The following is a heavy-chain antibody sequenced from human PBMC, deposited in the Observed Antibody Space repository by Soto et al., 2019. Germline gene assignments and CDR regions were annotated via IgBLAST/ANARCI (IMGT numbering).Heavy chain of an antibody. D-gene: IGHD3-10*02. Sequence: SETLSLTCTVSGGSISSGGYYWSWIRQHPGKGLEWIGYIYYSGSTYYNPSLKSRVTISVDTSKNQFSLKLSSVTAADTAVYYCARVFVRGSAEFDYWGQGTLVTVSS. CDR2: IYYSGST. CDR3: ARVFVRGSAEFDY. CDR1: GGSISSGGYY. J-gene: IGHJ4*02. V-gene: IGHV4-31*03.